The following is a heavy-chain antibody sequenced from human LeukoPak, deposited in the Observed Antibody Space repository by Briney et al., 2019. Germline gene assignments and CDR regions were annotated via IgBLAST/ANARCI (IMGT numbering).Heavy chain of an antibody. Sequence: GGSLRLSCAASGFTFSTYWMTWVRQAPGKGLEWVASIKEDGSATFYVDSVKGRFSISRDNAKYSLYLQMNSLRAEDTAVYYCTKDSHRRSDYCGQGTLLTVSS. D-gene: IGHD1-14*01. CDR1: GFTFSTYW. V-gene: IGHV3-7*01. CDR2: IKEDGSAT. CDR3: TKDSHRRSDY. J-gene: IGHJ4*02.